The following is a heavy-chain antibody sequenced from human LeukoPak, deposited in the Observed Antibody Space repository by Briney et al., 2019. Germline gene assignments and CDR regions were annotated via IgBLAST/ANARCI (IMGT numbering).Heavy chain of an antibody. CDR1: GGSISSSSYF. D-gene: IGHD3-3*01. J-gene: IGHJ4*02. CDR2: IYYTGST. CDR3: ARDKTFEVVNFFDC. V-gene: IGHV4-39*07. Sequence: PSETLSLTCTVSGGSISSSSYFWGWTRQPPGKGLEWIASIYYTGSTYYNPSLKSRITVSLDTSKNQFSLKLSSVTAADTAVYYCARDKTFEVVNFFDCWGQGALVTVSS.